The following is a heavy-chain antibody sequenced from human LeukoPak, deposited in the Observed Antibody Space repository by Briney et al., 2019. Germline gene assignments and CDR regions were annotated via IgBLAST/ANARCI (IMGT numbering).Heavy chain of an antibody. V-gene: IGHV3-23*01. Sequence: PGGSLRLSCSVSGFTFISYSMTWVRQAPGKGLEWVSSISGNGDSTYYADSVKGRFTISRENAKNSMYLQMNSLRAGDSAVYYCVRLSPYDSSGYYYDYWGQGTLVTVSS. D-gene: IGHD3-22*01. CDR3: VRLSPYDSSGYYYDY. J-gene: IGHJ4*02. CDR1: GFTFISYS. CDR2: ISGNGDST.